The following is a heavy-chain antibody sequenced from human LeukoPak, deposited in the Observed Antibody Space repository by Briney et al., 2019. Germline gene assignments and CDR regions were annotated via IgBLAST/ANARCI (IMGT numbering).Heavy chain of an antibody. CDR2: IYYTGST. D-gene: IGHD6-6*01. Sequence: PSETLSLTCTVSGGSISNCYWSWIRQPPGKGLEWIGYIYYTGSTNYNPSLTSRVNISVDTSKNQFSLNLTSVTAADTAVYYCARWGSIAVARFDYWGQGTLVTVSS. CDR3: ARWGSIAVARFDY. J-gene: IGHJ4*02. V-gene: IGHV4-59*01. CDR1: GGSISNCY.